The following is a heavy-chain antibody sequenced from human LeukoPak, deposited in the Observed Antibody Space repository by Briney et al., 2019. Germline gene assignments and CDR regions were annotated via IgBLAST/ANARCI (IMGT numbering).Heavy chain of an antibody. J-gene: IGHJ3*02. V-gene: IGHV3-7*01. Sequence: GGSLRLSCAASGFTVSSNYMSWVRQAPGKGLEWVANVKQDGNEKDYVDSVKGRFTISRDNAKNSLYLQMNRLTAEDTAVYYCARVVISYGYAFDIWGQGTMVTVSS. D-gene: IGHD3-16*01. CDR2: VKQDGNEK. CDR3: ARVVISYGYAFDI. CDR1: GFTVSSNY.